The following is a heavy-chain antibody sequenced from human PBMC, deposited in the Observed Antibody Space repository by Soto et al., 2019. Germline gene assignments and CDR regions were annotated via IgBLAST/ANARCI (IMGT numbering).Heavy chain of an antibody. CDR1: GYTFTSYG. Sequence: QVQLVQSGVEVEKPGASMKVSCKASGYTFTSYGVSWVRQAPGQGLEGMGWISAYNGNTNYAQKFQGRVTMTTDTSXSTAYMELRSLRSDDTAVYYCARDVPTVTTGGPDYWGQGTLVTVSS. D-gene: IGHD4-17*01. CDR2: ISAYNGNT. J-gene: IGHJ4*02. V-gene: IGHV1-18*01. CDR3: ARDVPTVTTGGPDY.